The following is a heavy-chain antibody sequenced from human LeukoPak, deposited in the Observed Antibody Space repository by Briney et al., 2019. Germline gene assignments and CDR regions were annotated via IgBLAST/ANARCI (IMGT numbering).Heavy chain of an antibody. Sequence: ASVKVSCKASGYTFSDHDVNWVRQAPGQGLEWMGWISVYNGNTNYAQKLQGRVTMTTDTSTSTAYMELRSLRSDDTAVYYCARDAHPFDIWGQGTMVTVSS. CDR2: ISVYNGNT. J-gene: IGHJ3*02. CDR3: ARDAHPFDI. CDR1: GYTFSDHD. V-gene: IGHV1-18*01.